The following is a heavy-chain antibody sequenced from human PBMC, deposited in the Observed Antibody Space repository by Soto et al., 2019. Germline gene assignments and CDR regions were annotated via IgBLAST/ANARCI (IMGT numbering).Heavy chain of an antibody. J-gene: IGHJ4*02. CDR3: ASGIQLWLRRINNGYSG. D-gene: IGHD5-18*01. Sequence: QVQLVQSGAEVKKPESSVKVSCKAPGGTFSTYAISWVRQAPGQGLEWMGGIIPMFGPANYAQRFQDRVKITADESTNTVDMELSSLRSEDTAVYFCASGIQLWLRRINNGYSGWGQGTLVTVSS. CDR1: GGTFSTYA. V-gene: IGHV1-69*12. CDR2: IIPMFGPA.